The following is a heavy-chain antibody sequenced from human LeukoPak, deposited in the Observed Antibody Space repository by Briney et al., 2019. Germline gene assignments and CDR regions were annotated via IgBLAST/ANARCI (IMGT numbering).Heavy chain of an antibody. Sequence: SGTLSLTCAVSGGSISSSNWWSWVRQPPGKGLEWIGEIYHSGSTNYNPSLKSRVTISVDKSKNQFSLKLSSVTAADTAVYYCARVGYYGSGTPAFDYWGQGTLVTVSS. CDR3: ARVGYYGSGTPAFDY. CDR1: GGSISSSNW. CDR2: IYHSGST. D-gene: IGHD3-10*01. V-gene: IGHV4-4*02. J-gene: IGHJ4*02.